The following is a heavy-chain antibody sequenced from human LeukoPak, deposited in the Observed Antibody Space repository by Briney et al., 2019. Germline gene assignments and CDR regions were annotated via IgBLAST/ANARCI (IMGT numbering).Heavy chain of an antibody. Sequence: GASVKVSCKASGYTFTSYGISWVRQAPGQGLEWMGWISAYNRNTNYAQMLQPRVTMTTHTSTSTAYMELRSLRSDDTAVYYCARAYAPRGIGIYWGQGTLVTVSS. V-gene: IGHV1-18*01. CDR1: GYTFTSYG. CDR3: ARAYAPRGIGIY. J-gene: IGHJ4*02. CDR2: ISAYNRNT. D-gene: IGHD2-2*01.